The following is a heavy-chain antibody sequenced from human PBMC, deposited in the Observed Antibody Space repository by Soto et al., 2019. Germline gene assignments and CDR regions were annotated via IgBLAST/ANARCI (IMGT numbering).Heavy chain of an antibody. V-gene: IGHV1-69*02. CDR2: IVPILGIA. D-gene: IGHD1-7*01. J-gene: IGHJ6*03. CDR1: GGTFSSYT. CDR3: ARGKELELRSSKKLSCYYYDRVV. Sequence: QVQLVQSGAEVKKPGSSVKVSCKASGGTFSSYTISWVRQAPGQGLEWMGRIVPILGIANYAQKFQGRVTITADKWTSTAYLGLSSLRSEDTAVYYGARGKELELRSSKKLSCYYYDRVVWGKGTTVTVAS.